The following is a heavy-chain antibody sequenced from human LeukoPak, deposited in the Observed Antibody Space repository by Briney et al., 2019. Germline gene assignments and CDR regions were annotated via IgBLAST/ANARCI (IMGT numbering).Heavy chain of an antibody. CDR1: GYTFTSYA. V-gene: IGHV7-4-1*02. J-gene: IGHJ6*03. Sequence: GASVKVSCKASGYTFTSYAMNWVRQAPGQGLEWMGWINTNTGNPTYAQGFTGRFVFSLDTSVSTAYLQISSLKAEDTAVYYGARGSDCSGGSCYYYYMDVWGKGTTVTVSS. CDR2: INTNTGNP. D-gene: IGHD2-15*01. CDR3: ARGSDCSGGSCYYYYMDV.